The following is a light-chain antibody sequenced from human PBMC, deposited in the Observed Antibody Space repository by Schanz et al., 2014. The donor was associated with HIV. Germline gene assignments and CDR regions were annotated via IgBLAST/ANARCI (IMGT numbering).Light chain of an antibody. CDR2: GAS. Sequence: DIQMTQSPSTLSASVGDRVSITCRASQNISPWLAWYQQKPGRPPKLLIYGASSLQSGVPSRFIGSGSGTDFTLTISSLQPEDFATYYCLQHNTFPLTFGQGTRLDIK. V-gene: IGKV1-5*01. CDR1: QNISPW. J-gene: IGKJ5*01. CDR3: LQHNTFPLT.